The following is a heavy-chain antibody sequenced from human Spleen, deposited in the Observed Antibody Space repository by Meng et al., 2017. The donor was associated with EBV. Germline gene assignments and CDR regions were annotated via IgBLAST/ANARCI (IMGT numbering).Heavy chain of an antibody. CDR1: RYTFNTCG. CDR3: ARFKDGDSTFDY. D-gene: IGHD4-17*01. CDR2: FNAGNGNT. J-gene: IGHJ4*02. Sequence: QVVQPGAEVKMPGAPFKVFCKASRYTFNTCGIHWVRQAPEQGLEWMGWFNAGNGNTKYSQKFQGRLTVTRDTSASTAYMELSNLRSEDTAVYYCARFKDGDSTFDYWGQGTLVTVSS. V-gene: IGHV1-3*01.